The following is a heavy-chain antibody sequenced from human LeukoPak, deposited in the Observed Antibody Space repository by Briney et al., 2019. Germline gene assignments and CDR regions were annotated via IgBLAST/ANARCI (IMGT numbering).Heavy chain of an antibody. V-gene: IGHV3-66*01. CDR2: IYSGGSS. J-gene: IGHJ3*02. CDR1: GLTVGFKC. Sequence: GGSLRLSCAASGLTVGFKCMSWVRQAPGKGLEWVSIIYSGGSSYYADSVKGRFTISRDNAKNSLYLQMNSLRAEDTAVYYCSRWNFAFDIWGQGTMVTVSS. D-gene: IGHD1-7*01. CDR3: SRWNFAFDI.